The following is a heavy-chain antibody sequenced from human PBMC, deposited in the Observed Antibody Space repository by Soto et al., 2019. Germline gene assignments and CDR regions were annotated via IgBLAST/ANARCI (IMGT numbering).Heavy chain of an antibody. CDR2: IIPIFGTA. J-gene: IGHJ6*02. V-gene: IGHV1-69*13. Sequence: GASVKVSCKASGGTFSSYAISWVRQAPGQGLEWMGGIIPIFGTANYAQKFQGRVTITADESTSTAYMELSSLRSEDTAVYYRASTPRITIFGVVIFPPPFSYGMDVWGQGTTVTVSS. CDR1: GGTFSSYA. CDR3: ASTPRITIFGVVIFPPPFSYGMDV. D-gene: IGHD3-3*01.